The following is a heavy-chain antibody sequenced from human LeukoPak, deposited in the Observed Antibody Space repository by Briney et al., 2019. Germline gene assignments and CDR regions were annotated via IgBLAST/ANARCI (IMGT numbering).Heavy chain of an antibody. Sequence: SETLSLTCTVSGGSISSYYWSWIRQPPGKGLEWVGYIYYSGSTNYNPSLTSRVTISVDTSKNQFSLKLSSVTAADPAVYYCAGHHPRNTVDFWGQGTLVTVSS. J-gene: IGHJ4*02. D-gene: IGHD2-8*02. CDR1: GGSISSYY. CDR2: IYYSGST. CDR3: AGHHPRNTVDF. V-gene: IGHV4-59*01.